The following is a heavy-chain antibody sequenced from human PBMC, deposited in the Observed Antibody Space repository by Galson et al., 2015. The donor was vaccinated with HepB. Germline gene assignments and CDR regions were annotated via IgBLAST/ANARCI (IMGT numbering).Heavy chain of an antibody. CDR3: ARDFPITMVRGVIIDYYYYGMDV. CDR1: GYTFTSYG. D-gene: IGHD3-10*01. Sequence: SVKVSCKASGYTFTSYGISWVRQAPGQGLEWMGWISVYNGNTNYAQKLQGRVTMTTDTSTSTAYMELRSLRSDDTAVYYCARDFPITMVRGVIIDYYYYGMDVWGQGTTVTVSS. V-gene: IGHV1-18*01. CDR2: ISVYNGNT. J-gene: IGHJ6*02.